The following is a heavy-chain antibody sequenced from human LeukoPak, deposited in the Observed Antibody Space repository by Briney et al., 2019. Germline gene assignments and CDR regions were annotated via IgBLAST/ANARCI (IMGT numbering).Heavy chain of an antibody. V-gene: IGHV4-59*01. J-gene: IGHJ4*02. CDR3: AAGYDSSGYQFDY. Sequence: SETLSLTCTVSGGSISSYYWSWIRQPPGKGLEWIGYIYYSGSTNYNPSPKSRVTISVDTSKNQFSLKLSSVTAADTAVYYCAAGYDSSGYQFDYWGQGTLVTVSS. D-gene: IGHD3-22*01. CDR1: GGSISSYY. CDR2: IYYSGST.